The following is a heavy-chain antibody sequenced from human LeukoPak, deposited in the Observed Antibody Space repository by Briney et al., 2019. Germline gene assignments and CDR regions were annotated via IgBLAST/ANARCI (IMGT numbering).Heavy chain of an antibody. CDR3: AREIYHQLGLYYYYYMDV. CDR1: GGSISSYY. CDR2: IYTSGST. J-gene: IGHJ6*03. V-gene: IGHV4-4*07. D-gene: IGHD3-16*01. Sequence: PSETLSLTCTVSGGSISSYYWSWIRQPAGKGLEWIGRIYTSGSTNYNPSLKSRVTMSVDTSKNQFSLKLNSVTAADTAVYYCAREIYHQLGLYYYYYMDVWGKGTTVTVSS.